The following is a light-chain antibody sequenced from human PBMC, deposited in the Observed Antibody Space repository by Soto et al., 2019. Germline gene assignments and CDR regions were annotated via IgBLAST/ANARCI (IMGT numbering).Light chain of an antibody. CDR3: QSYDSSLNRV. CDR1: SSNIGANYD. CDR2: GDN. Sequence: QSVLSQPPSVSGAPGQRITISCTGSSSNIGANYDVHWYRQVPGTAPKLLMSGDNNRPSGVADRFSGSKSGTPASLAITRLQAEDEADYYCQSYDSSLNRVFGTGTKVTVL. V-gene: IGLV1-40*01. J-gene: IGLJ1*01.